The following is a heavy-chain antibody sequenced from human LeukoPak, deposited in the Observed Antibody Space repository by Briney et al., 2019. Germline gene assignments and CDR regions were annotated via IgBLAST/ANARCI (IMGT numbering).Heavy chain of an antibody. CDR2: FYYSGSS. J-gene: IGHJ4*02. Sequence: PSETLSLTCSVSGDSISNSNYNWAWIRQPPGKGLEWLGSFYYSGSSYSNPSLKSRVTISVDTSKNQFSLKLISVTAADTATYYCARGVSSGWRRFDYWGQGTLVTVFS. V-gene: IGHV4-39*01. CDR1: GDSISNSNYN. CDR3: ARGVSSGWRRFDY. D-gene: IGHD6-19*01.